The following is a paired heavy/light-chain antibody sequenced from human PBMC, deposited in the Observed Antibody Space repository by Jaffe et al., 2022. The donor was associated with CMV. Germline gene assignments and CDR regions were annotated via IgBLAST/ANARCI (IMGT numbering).Light chain of an antibody. CDR3: AAWDDSLNGYVV. J-gene: IGLJ2*01. Sequence: QSVLTQPPSASGTPGQRVTISCSGSSSNIGSNTVNWYQQLPGTAPKLLIYSNNQRPSGVPDRFSGSKSGTSASLAISGLQSEDEADYYCAAWDDSLNGYVVFGGGTKLTVL. CDR2: SNN. CDR1: SSNIGSNT. V-gene: IGLV1-44*01.
Heavy chain of an antibody. J-gene: IGHJ2*01. CDR3: ARGPNRGYSYGPYWYFDL. CDR2: ISAYNGNT. V-gene: IGHV1-18*01. CDR1: GYTFTSYG. D-gene: IGHD5-18*01. Sequence: QVQLVQSGAEVKKPGASVKVSCKASGYTFTSYGISWVRQAPGQGLEWMGWISAYNGNTNYAQKLQGRVTMTTDTSTSTAYMELRSLRSDDTAVYYCARGPNRGYSYGPYWYFDLWGRGTLVTVSS.